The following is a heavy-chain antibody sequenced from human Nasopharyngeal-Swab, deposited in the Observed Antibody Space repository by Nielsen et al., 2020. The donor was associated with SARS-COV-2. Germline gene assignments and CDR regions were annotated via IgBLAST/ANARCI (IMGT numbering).Heavy chain of an antibody. CDR1: GFTFSSYG. V-gene: IGHV3-33*06. Sequence: GGSLRLSCAASGFTFSSYGMHWVRQAPGKGLEWVAVIWYDGSNKYYADSVKGRFTISRDNSKNTLYLQMNSLRAEDTAVYYCAKDRTTMVRGVDYWGQGTLVTVSS. CDR3: AKDRTTMVRGVDY. J-gene: IGHJ4*02. D-gene: IGHD3-10*01. CDR2: IWYDGSNK.